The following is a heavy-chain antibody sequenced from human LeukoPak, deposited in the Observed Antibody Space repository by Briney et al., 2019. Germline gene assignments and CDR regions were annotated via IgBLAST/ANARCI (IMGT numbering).Heavy chain of an antibody. J-gene: IGHJ6*04. CDR3: ARGPMDDNYYYYCGMDV. CDR2: IYSGGST. CDR1: GFTVSSNY. D-gene: IGHD1-1*01. Sequence: TGGSLRLSCAASGFTVSSNYMSWVRQAPGKGLEWVSVIYSGGSTYYADSVKGRFTISRDNSKNTLYLQMNSLRAEDTAVYYCARGPMDDNYYYYCGMDVWGKGTTVTVSS. V-gene: IGHV3-53*01.